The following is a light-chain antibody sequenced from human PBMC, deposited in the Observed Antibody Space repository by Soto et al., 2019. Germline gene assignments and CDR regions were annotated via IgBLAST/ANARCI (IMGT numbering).Light chain of an antibody. V-gene: IGKV3-11*01. CDR2: DAS. CDR1: QSVSLS. CDR3: QERTGWPPWT. Sequence: EIVLTQSPATLSLSRGGRATLXXRASQSVSLSLAWYQQKPGQAPRLVXYDASKRASGFPARFSGSGSGTDFTLTISSLEPEDFAVYYCQERTGWPPWTFGQGTKVDIK. J-gene: IGKJ1*01.